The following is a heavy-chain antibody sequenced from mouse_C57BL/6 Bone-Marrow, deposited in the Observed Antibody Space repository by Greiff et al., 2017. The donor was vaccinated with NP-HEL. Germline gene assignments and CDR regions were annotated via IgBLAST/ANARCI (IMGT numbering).Heavy chain of an antibody. Sequence: VQLQQSGAELVRPGASVTLSCKASGYTFTDYEMHWVKQTPVHGLEWIGAIDPETGGTAYNQKFKGKAILTADKSSSTAYMELRSLTSEDSAVYYCTRSGVYYGSSYDYAMDYWGQGTSVTVSS. CDR1: GYTFTDYE. V-gene: IGHV1-15*01. J-gene: IGHJ4*01. CDR3: TRSGVYYGSSYDYAMDY. D-gene: IGHD1-1*01. CDR2: IDPETGGT.